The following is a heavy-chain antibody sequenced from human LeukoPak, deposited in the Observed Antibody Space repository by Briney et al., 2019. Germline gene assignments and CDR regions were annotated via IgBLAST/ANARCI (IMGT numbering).Heavy chain of an antibody. CDR1: GFTFSSYN. Sequence: PGGSLRLSCAASGFTFSSYNMNWVRQAPGKGLEWVSSISSSSTYIYYADSVKGRFTISRDNAKNSLYLQMNSLRAEDTALYYCAREYIIDYDILTGHFDYWGQGTLVTVSS. J-gene: IGHJ4*02. D-gene: IGHD3-9*01. CDR2: ISSSSTYI. CDR3: AREYIIDYDILTGHFDY. V-gene: IGHV3-21*01.